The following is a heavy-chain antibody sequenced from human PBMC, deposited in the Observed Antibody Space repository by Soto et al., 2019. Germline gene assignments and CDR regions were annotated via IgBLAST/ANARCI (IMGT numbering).Heavy chain of an antibody. CDR2: ISRDGGTK. V-gene: IGHV3-30*03. CDR1: GFTVSRCD. CDR3: TGEVASGY. J-gene: IGHJ4*02. Sequence: QVQLVESGGGVVQPGRSLRLSWTASGFTVSRCDMHWVRQAPGKGLEWVAVISRDGGTKYYADSVKGRFTISKDNSRNTLFLEMNTLRGDDMAVYYCTGEVASGYWGQGTLVTVSS. D-gene: IGHD2-8*02.